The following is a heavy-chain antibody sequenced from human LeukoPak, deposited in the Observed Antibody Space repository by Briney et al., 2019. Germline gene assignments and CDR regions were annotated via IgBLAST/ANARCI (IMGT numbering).Heavy chain of an antibody. Sequence: SETLSLTCTVSGASISSSIYYWGWIRQPPGKGLEWIGYIYYSGSTNYNPSLKSRVTISVDTSKNQFSLKLSSVTAADTAVYYCARVRAYYDSSGYPLDYYFDYWGQGTLVTVSS. CDR1: GASISSSIYY. CDR3: ARVRAYYDSSGYPLDYYFDY. D-gene: IGHD3-22*01. J-gene: IGHJ4*02. CDR2: IYYSGST. V-gene: IGHV4-61*05.